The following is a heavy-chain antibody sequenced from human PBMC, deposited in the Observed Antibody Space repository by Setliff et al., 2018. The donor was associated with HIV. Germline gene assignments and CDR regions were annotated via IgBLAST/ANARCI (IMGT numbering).Heavy chain of an antibody. CDR3: VRDGYNNWDLDH. CDR1: GYTFAGYY. D-gene: IGHD5-12*01. J-gene: IGHJ4*02. V-gene: IGHV1-2*02. CDR2: INPNSGAT. Sequence: ASVKVSCKASGYTFAGYYIHWVRQAPGQGLEWMGWINPNSGATKNAQKSQGRVTMTRDTSISTAYMELSRLRSDDTAMYYCVRDGYNNWDLDHWGQGTLVTVSS.